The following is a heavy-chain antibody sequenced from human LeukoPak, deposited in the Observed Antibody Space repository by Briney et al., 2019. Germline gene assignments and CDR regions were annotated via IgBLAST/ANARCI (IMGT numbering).Heavy chain of an antibody. CDR2: INHSGST. CDR3: ARGEAVDTAMENEAPDSN. V-gene: IGHV4-34*01. CDR1: GGSFSGYY. D-gene: IGHD5-18*01. J-gene: IGHJ4*02. Sequence: SETLSLTSAVYGGSFSGYYWSWIRQPPGKGLEWIGEINHSGSTNYNPSLKSRVTISVDTSKNQFSLKLSSVTAADTAVYYCARGEAVDTAMENEAPDSNWGQGTLVTVSS.